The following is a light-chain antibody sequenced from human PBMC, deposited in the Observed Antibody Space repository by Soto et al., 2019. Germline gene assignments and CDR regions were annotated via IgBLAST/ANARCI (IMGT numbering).Light chain of an antibody. CDR1: ENIIRY. CDR2: DAS. CDR3: QQRYKWPPIS. J-gene: IGKJ5*01. V-gene: IGKV3-11*01. Sequence: EIVLTQSPATLSLSPGETATLSCRTSENIIRYLAWFQQKPGQAPRLLIYDASNRASGVPARFSGSGSGTDFILTICSLEPEGFAVYYCQQRYKWPPISFGQGTRLEIK.